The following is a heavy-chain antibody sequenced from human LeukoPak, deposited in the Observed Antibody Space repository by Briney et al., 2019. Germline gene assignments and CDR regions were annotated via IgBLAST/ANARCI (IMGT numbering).Heavy chain of an antibody. D-gene: IGHD3-10*01. J-gene: IGHJ4*02. CDR3: ARDPYLWFGDSYFFDY. Sequence: GGSLRLSCAASGFTFSNYAMSWVRQAPGKGLEWVSAISGSGDSTYYADSVKGRFAISRDNSKNTLYLQVSSLRAEDTAVYYCARDPYLWFGDSYFFDYWGQGTLVTVPS. V-gene: IGHV3-23*01. CDR1: GFTFSNYA. CDR2: ISGSGDST.